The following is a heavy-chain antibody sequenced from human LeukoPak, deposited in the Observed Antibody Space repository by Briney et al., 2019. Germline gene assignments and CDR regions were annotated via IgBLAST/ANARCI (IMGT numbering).Heavy chain of an antibody. Sequence: PSETLSLTCTVSGGSISSGGYYWSWIRQPPGKGLEWVGYMFHSGSTYYNPSLKSRVTMSVDTSKNQFSLKLSSVTAADTAVYYCARWTTANWFDPWGQGTLVTVSS. V-gene: IGHV4-30-2*01. D-gene: IGHD4-11*01. CDR1: GGSISSGGYY. CDR2: MFHSGST. CDR3: ARWTTANWFDP. J-gene: IGHJ5*02.